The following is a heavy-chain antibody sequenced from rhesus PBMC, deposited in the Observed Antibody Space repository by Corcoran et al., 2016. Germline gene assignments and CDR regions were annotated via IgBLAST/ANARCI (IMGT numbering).Heavy chain of an antibody. CDR3: AKNYYSGSYYSRDFDY. Sequence: QVQLVQSGAEVKKPGTSVKLSCKASGYTFTSYYINWVRQAPGQVLEWMGRNNPNNGKTSYAQKFQGRVNMTRDTSTSTAFMELNILRSEDTAVYYCAKNYYSGSYYSRDFDYWGQGVLVTVSS. CDR1: GYTFTSYY. V-gene: IGHV1-200*01. D-gene: IGHD3-16*01. J-gene: IGHJ4*01. CDR2: NNPNNGKT.